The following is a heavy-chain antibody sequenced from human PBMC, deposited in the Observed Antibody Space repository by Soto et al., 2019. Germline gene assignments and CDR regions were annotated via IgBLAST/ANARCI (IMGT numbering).Heavy chain of an antibody. V-gene: IGHV1-2*02. CDR3: ASPTDSSSWNFYDY. CDR2: INSNSGGT. J-gene: IGHJ4*02. D-gene: IGHD6-13*01. Sequence: ASVKVFCKASGYTFTAYYMHWVRQAPGQGLEWMGWINSNSGGTNYAQKFQGRVTMTRDTSISTAYMELSRLRSDDTAVYYCASPTDSSSWNFYDYWGQGTLVTVSS. CDR1: GYTFTAYY.